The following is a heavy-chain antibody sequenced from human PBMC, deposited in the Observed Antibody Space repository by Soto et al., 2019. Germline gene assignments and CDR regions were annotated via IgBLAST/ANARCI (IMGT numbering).Heavy chain of an antibody. CDR2: ISGSGGST. CDR1: GFTFSSYA. Sequence: PGGSLRLSCAASGFTFSSYAMSWVRQAPGKGLEWVSAISGSGGSTYYADSVEGRFTISRDNSKNTLYLQMNSLRAEDTAVYYCAKLTILIVGADYFDYWGQGTLVTVSS. V-gene: IGHV3-23*01. J-gene: IGHJ4*02. D-gene: IGHD1-26*01. CDR3: AKLTILIVGADYFDY.